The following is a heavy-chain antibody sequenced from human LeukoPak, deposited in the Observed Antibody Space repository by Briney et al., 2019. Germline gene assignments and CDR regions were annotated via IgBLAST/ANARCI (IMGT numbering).Heavy chain of an antibody. Sequence: SETLSLTCAVYGGSFSGYYWSWIRQPPGKGLEWIGEINHSGSTNYNPSLKSRVTISVDTSKNQFSLKLSSVTGADTAVYYCARGKGLATYYGSGSTYWGQGTLVTVSS. CDR3: ARGKGLATYYGSGSTY. CDR2: INHSGST. J-gene: IGHJ4*02. CDR1: GGSFSGYY. V-gene: IGHV4-34*01. D-gene: IGHD3-10*01.